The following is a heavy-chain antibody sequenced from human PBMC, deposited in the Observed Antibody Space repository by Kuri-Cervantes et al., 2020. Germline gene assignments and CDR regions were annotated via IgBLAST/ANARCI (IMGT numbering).Heavy chain of an antibody. CDR2: IWDDGSNK. D-gene: IGHD2-15*01. Sequence: GESLKISCAASGFTFSSSGMHWVRQAPGKGLEWVAVIWDDGSNKHYVDSVKGRFTISRDNSKNTLYLQVNSLRVEDTAVYYCARYCGDGSCYNWGQGTLVTVSS. J-gene: IGHJ4*02. V-gene: IGHV3-33*01. CDR1: GFTFSSSG. CDR3: ARYCGDGSCYN.